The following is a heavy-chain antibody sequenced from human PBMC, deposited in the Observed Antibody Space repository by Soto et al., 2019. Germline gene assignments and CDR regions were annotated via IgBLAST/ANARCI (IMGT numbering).Heavy chain of an antibody. J-gene: IGHJ4*02. Sequence: QVQLVESGGGLVKPGGSLRLSCAASGFTFSGYNMSWIRQAPGKGLEWVSYITSSGSNTFDAESVKGRFTISRDNTMNLLYLQTTSLSAEDTAVYYCARRGTISSAHHFDHWGQGTLVTVSS. CDR3: ARRGTISSAHHFDH. D-gene: IGHD6-6*01. CDR1: GFTFSGYN. V-gene: IGHV3-11*01. CDR2: ITSSGSNT.